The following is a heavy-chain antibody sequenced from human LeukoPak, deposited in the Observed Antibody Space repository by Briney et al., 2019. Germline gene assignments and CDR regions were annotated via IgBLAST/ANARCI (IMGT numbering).Heavy chain of an antibody. CDR1: GFTFSSYA. V-gene: IGHV3-23*01. Sequence: GGSLRLSCAASGFTFSSYAMSWVRQAPGKGLEWVSAISGSGGSTYYADSVKGRFTISRDNSKNTLYLQMNSLRAEDTAVYYCVKDRVATITSDAFDIWGQGTMVTVSS. CDR2: ISGSGGST. D-gene: IGHD5-24*01. CDR3: VKDRVATITSDAFDI. J-gene: IGHJ3*02.